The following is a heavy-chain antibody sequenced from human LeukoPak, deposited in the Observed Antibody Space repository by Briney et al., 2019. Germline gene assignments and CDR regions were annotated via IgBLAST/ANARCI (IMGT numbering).Heavy chain of an antibody. CDR1: GGSFSGYY. Sequence: PSETLSLTCAVYGGSFSGYYWGWIRQPPGKGLEWIGSIYYSGSTYYNPSLKSRVTISVDTSKNQFSLKLSSVTAADTAVYYCARHGNDYYDSSGYYPHYWYFDLWGRGTLVTVSS. D-gene: IGHD3-22*01. CDR3: ARHGNDYYDSSGYYPHYWYFDL. V-gene: IGHV4-39*01. J-gene: IGHJ2*01. CDR2: IYYSGST.